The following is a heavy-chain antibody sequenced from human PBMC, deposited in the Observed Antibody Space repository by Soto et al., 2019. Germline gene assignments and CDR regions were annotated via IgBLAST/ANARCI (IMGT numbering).Heavy chain of an antibody. J-gene: IGHJ6*02. CDR3: VMEDNYVTPTPQDV. V-gene: IGHV1-18*01. Sequence: QVQLVQSGDEVKKPGASVKVSCKASGYLFVNYGIAWVRQAPGQGLEWMAWISPYTGNTHSATKVQGRLTMTTDTSTSTAYMDLGSLTSDDTAVYYCVMEDNYVTPTPQDVWGQGTTVTVSS. D-gene: IGHD3-16*01. CDR2: ISPYTGNT. CDR1: GYLFVNYG.